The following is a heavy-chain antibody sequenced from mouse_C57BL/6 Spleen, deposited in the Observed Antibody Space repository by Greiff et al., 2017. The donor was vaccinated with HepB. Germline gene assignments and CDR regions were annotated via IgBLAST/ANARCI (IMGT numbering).Heavy chain of an antibody. CDR1: GYTFTSYW. Sequence: VQLQQSGAELAKPGASVKLSCKASGYTFTSYWMHWVKQRPGQGLEWIGYINPSSGYTKYNQKFKDKATLTADKSSSTAYMQLSSLTYEDSAGYYCASYYDSYAMDYWGQGTSVTVSS. CDR3: ASYYDSYAMDY. D-gene: IGHD2-1*01. V-gene: IGHV1-7*01. CDR2: INPSSGYT. J-gene: IGHJ4*01.